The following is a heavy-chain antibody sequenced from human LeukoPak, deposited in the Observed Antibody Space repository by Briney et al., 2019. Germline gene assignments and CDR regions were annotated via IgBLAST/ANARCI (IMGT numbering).Heavy chain of an antibody. CDR3: ARRTQPYYFDY. J-gene: IGHJ4*02. Sequence: GGSLRLSCAASGFTFSSYAMQWVRQAPGKGLEWVAVISYDGSNKYYADSVKGRFTIFRDNSKNTLYLQMNSLRAEDTAVYYCARRTQPYYFDYWGQGTLVTVSS. V-gene: IGHV3-30*04. CDR1: GFTFSSYA. D-gene: IGHD6-13*01. CDR2: ISYDGSNK.